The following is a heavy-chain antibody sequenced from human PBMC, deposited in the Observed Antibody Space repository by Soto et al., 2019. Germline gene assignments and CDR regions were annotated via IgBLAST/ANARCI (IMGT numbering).Heavy chain of an antibody. CDR1: GGSISSYF. CDR3: ARHKKGAGLQGSFDY. V-gene: IGHV4-59*08. Sequence: SETLSLTCTVSGGSISSYFWTWIRQPPGKRLEWIGYIYYSGNTNYNPSLNSRVTISVDTSKNQFSLNLSSVTAADTAVYYCARHKKGAGLQGSFDYWGQGTLVTVSS. D-gene: IGHD1-26*01. J-gene: IGHJ4*02. CDR2: IYYSGNT.